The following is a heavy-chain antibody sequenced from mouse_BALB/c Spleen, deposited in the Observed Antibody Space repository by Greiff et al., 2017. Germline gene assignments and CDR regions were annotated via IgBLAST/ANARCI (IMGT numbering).Heavy chain of an antibody. V-gene: IGHV3-2*02. Sequence: VQLQQSGPGLVKPSQSLSLTCTVTGYSITSDYAWNWIRQFPGNKLEWMGYISYSGSTSYNPSLKSRISITRDTSKNQFFLQLNSVTTEDTATYYCARKKLTHAMDYWGQGTSVTVSS. CDR3: ARKKLTHAMDY. CDR1: GYSITSDYA. CDR2: ISYSGST. J-gene: IGHJ4*01. D-gene: IGHD1-1*01.